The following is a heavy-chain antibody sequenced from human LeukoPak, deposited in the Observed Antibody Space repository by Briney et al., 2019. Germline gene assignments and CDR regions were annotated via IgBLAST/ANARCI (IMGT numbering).Heavy chain of an antibody. CDR2: FDPEDGET. CDR1: GYTLTELS. CDR3: ATKKHVRLLFSLYY. V-gene: IGHV1-24*01. J-gene: IGHJ4*02. D-gene: IGHD3-3*01. Sequence: GASVKVSCKVSGYTLTELSMHWVRQAPGKGLEWMGGFDPEDGETIYAQKFQGRVTMTEDTSTDTAYMELSSLRSEDTAVYYCATKKHVRLLFSLYYWGQGTLDTVSS.